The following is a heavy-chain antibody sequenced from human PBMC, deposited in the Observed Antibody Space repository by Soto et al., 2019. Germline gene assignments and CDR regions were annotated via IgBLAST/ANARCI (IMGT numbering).Heavy chain of an antibody. D-gene: IGHD2-15*01. Sequence: PSETLSLTCAVYGGSFSGYYWSWIRQPPGKGLEWIGEINHSGSTNYNPSLKSRVTISVDTSKNQFSLKLSSVTAADTAVYYCARGEEFRGIVVVVAARWFDPWGQGTLVTVSS. CDR2: INHSGST. CDR3: ARGEEFRGIVVVVAARWFDP. V-gene: IGHV4-34*01. CDR1: GGSFSGYY. J-gene: IGHJ5*02.